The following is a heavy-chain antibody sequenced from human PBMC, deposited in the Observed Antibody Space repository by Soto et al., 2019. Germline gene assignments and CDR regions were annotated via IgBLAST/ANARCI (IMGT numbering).Heavy chain of an antibody. CDR2: INPNSGGT. CDR1: GYTFTGYY. D-gene: IGHD2-2*01. V-gene: IGHV1-2*04. CDR3: AREGGYCSSTSCAEGTRNWFDP. Sequence: ASVKVSCKASGYTFTGYYMHWVRQAPGQGLEWMGWINPNSGGTNYAQKFQGWVTMTRDTSISTAYMELSRLRSDDTAVYYCAREGGYCSSTSCAEGTRNWFDPWGQGTLVTVSS. J-gene: IGHJ5*02.